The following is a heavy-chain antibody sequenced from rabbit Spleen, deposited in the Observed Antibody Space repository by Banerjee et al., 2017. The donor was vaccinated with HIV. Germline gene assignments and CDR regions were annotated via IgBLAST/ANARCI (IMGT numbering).Heavy chain of an antibody. D-gene: IGHD5-1*01. CDR3: TRYFGL. CDR2: VNTGSGST. CDR1: GFDFSVYG. J-gene: IGHJ4*01. Sequence: QLVESGGGLVQPGGSLKLSCKASGFDFSVYGLSWVRQAPGKGLEWMARVNTGSGSTNYASWAKGRVTISKTSSTTVTLQMTRLTASDTAAYFCTRYFGLWGPGTLVTVS. V-gene: IGHV1S45*01.